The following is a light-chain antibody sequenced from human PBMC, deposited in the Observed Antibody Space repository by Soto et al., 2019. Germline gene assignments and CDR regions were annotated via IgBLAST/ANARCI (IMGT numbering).Light chain of an antibody. V-gene: IGKV3-15*01. Sequence: EIVMTQSPAPLSVSPGERATLSCRASQSVSSNLAWYPQNPGQAPRLLIYGASTRATGIPARFSGSGSGTEFTLTISSLQSEDFAVYYCQQYNNWTRTFGQGTKVEIE. J-gene: IGKJ1*01. CDR1: QSVSSN. CDR3: QQYNNWTRT. CDR2: GAS.